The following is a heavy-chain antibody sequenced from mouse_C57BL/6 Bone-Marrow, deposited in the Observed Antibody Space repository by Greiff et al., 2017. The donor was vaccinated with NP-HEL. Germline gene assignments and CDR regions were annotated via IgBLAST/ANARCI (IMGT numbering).Heavy chain of an antibody. CDR1: GFTFSDYY. D-gene: IGHD2-1*01. V-gene: IGHV5-16*01. CDR3: ARVYGNYEGYWYFDV. Sequence: EVKLVESEGGLVQPGSSMKLSCTASGFTFSDYYMAWVRQVPEKGLEWVATINYDGSSTYYLDSLKSRFIISRDNAKNILYLQMSSLKSEDTTTYYCARVYGNYEGYWYFDVWGTGTTVTVSS. J-gene: IGHJ1*03. CDR2: INYDGSST.